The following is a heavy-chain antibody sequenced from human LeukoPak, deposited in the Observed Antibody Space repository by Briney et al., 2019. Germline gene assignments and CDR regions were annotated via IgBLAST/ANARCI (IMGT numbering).Heavy chain of an antibody. J-gene: IGHJ6*02. CDR2: IYYSGST. V-gene: IGHV4-31*03. CDR1: GGSISSGGYY. CDR3: ARATNVDYFYYYGLDV. Sequence: SQTLSLTCTVSGGSISSGGYYWSWICQHPGKGMEWIGYIYYSGSTYYNPSLKSRVTISVDTSKNQFSLNLTSVTAADTAIYYCARATNVDYFYYYGLDVWGRGTTVTVSS. D-gene: IGHD1-14*01.